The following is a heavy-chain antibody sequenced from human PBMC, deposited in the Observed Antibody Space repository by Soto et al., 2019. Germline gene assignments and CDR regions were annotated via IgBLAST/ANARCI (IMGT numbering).Heavy chain of an antibody. J-gene: IGHJ4*02. CDR1: GYTFTSYY. CDR2: IHPSGGST. V-gene: IGHV1-46*03. CDR3: ANGRRGYSYGYDY. D-gene: IGHD5-18*01. Sequence: QVQLVQSGAEVKKPGASVKDSCKASGYTFTSYYMHWVRQAPGQGLEWMGIIHPSGGSTRYAQKFQGRVTMNRDTSTSTVYMELSSLRSEATAVYYCANGRRGYSYGYDYWGQGSLVTVSA.